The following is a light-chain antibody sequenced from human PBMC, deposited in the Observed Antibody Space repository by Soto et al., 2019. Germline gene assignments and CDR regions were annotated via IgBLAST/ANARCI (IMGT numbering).Light chain of an antibody. J-gene: IGLJ2*01. CDR2: DVT. CDR3: CSYAGSFILV. CDR1: SSDVGGYNY. V-gene: IGLV2-11*01. Sequence: QSVLTQPRSVSGSPGQSVTISCTGTSSDVGGYNYVTWYQQHPDKAPKLMIYDVTKRPSGVPDRFSGSKSGNTASLTISGLQADDEADYYCCSYAGSFILVFGGGTKLTVL.